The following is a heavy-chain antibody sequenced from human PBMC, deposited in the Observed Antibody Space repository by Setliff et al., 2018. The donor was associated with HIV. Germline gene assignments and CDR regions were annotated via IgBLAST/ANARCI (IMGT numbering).Heavy chain of an antibody. CDR2: ISGGGGKT. V-gene: IGHV3-23*01. J-gene: IGHJ4*02. CDR3: TRGRGYDHGYFDS. Sequence: PGGSLRLSCAASGFTFSNFAMSWVRQAPGKGLEWVTAISGGGGKTDYADSVKGRFTIPRDNAKNTLYLQMNSLSADDTAIYYCTRGRGYDHGYFDSWGQGTLVTVSS. D-gene: IGHD5-18*01. CDR1: GFTFSNFA.